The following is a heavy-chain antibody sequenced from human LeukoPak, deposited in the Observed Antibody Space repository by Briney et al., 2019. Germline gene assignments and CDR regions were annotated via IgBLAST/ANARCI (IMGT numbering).Heavy chain of an antibody. Sequence: GGSLRLSCAASGFTFSSYWMHWVRQAPGKGLVWVSRINSDGSSTSYADSVKGRFTISRDNAKNTLYLQMNSLRAEDTAVYYCAREEYYYDSSGYFIGGNAFDIWGQGTMVTVSS. CDR3: AREEYYYDSSGYFIGGNAFDI. D-gene: IGHD3-22*01. V-gene: IGHV3-74*01. CDR1: GFTFSSYW. J-gene: IGHJ3*02. CDR2: INSDGSST.